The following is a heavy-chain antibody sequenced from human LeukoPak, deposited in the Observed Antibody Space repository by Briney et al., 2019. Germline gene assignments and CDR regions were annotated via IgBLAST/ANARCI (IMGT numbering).Heavy chain of an antibody. CDR3: ARDPGYSSGWYAD. D-gene: IGHD6-19*01. J-gene: IGHJ4*02. V-gene: IGHV3-48*03. CDR2: ISSSGSTI. Sequence: PGGSLRLSCAASGFTFTSYEMNWVRQAPGQGLEWVSCISSSGSTICYAHSAKGRFTISRDNAKNSLYLQMNSLRAEDTAVYYCARDPGYSSGWYADCGQGTLVSAS. CDR1: GFTFTSYE.